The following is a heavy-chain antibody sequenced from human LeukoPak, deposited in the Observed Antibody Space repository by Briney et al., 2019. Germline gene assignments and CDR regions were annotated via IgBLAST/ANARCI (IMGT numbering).Heavy chain of an antibody. D-gene: IGHD3-10*01. CDR1: GFTFSSHW. Sequence: GGSLRLSCAASGFTFSSHWMHWVRQAPGKGLVWVSRLDSDGGSTSYADSVKGRFTISRDNAKNTLYLQMDSLRAVDTAVYYCARGFGSGSSLPFDYWGQGTLVTVSS. CDR3: ARGFGSGSSLPFDY. CDR2: LDSDGGST. V-gene: IGHV3-74*01. J-gene: IGHJ4*02.